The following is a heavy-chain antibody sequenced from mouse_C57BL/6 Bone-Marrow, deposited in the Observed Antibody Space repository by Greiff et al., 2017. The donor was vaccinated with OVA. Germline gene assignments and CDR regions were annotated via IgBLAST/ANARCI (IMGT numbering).Heavy chain of an antibody. D-gene: IGHD2-5*01. Sequence: QVQLQQPGAELVMPGASVKLSCKASGYTFTSYWMHWVKQRPGQGLEWIGEIDPSDSYTNYNQKFKGKSTLTVDKSSSTAYMQLSSLTSEDSAVYYCARDYYSNRGFDYWGQGTTLTVSS. J-gene: IGHJ2*01. CDR3: ARDYYSNRGFDY. CDR2: IDPSDSYT. CDR1: GYTFTSYW. V-gene: IGHV1-69*01.